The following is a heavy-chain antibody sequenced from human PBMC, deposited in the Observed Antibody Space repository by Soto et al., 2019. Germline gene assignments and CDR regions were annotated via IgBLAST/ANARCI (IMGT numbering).Heavy chain of an antibody. CDR3: AKDLSSKVAATRLAYFDY. V-gene: IGHV3-23*01. Sequence: GGSLRLSCAASGFTFSSYAMSWVRQAPGKGLEWVSAISGSGGSTYYADSVKGRFTISRDNSKNTLYLQMNSLRAEDTAVYYCAKDLSSKVAATRLAYFDYWGQGTLVTVSS. CDR2: ISGSGGST. D-gene: IGHD2-15*01. J-gene: IGHJ4*02. CDR1: GFTFSSYA.